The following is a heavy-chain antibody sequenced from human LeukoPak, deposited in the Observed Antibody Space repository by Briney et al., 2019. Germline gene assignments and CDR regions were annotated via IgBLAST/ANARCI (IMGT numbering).Heavy chain of an antibody. Sequence: GGSLRLSCAASGFTFSDHYMDWVCQAPGKGLEWVGRTRNKANSYTTEYAASVKGRFTISRDDSKNSLYLQMNSLRAEDTAVYYCAPYGSGSYYNGGHWFDPWGQGTLVTVSS. CDR1: GFTFSDHY. V-gene: IGHV3-72*01. D-gene: IGHD3-10*01. CDR3: APYGSGSYYNGGHWFDP. CDR2: TRNKANSYTT. J-gene: IGHJ5*02.